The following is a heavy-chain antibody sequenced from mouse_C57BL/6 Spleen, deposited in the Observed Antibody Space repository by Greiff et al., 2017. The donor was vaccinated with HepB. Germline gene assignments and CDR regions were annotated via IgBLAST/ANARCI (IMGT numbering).Heavy chain of an antibody. Sequence: QVQLQQPGAELVRPGTSVKLSCKASGYTFTSYWMHWVKQRPGQGLEWIGVIDPSDSYTNYNQKFKGKATLTVDTSSSTAYMQLSSLTSEDSAVYYCAREPRQMYYFDYWGQGTTLTVSS. J-gene: IGHJ2*01. CDR1: GYTFTSYW. V-gene: IGHV1-59*01. CDR2: IDPSDSYT. D-gene: IGHD6-5*01. CDR3: AREPRQMYYFDY.